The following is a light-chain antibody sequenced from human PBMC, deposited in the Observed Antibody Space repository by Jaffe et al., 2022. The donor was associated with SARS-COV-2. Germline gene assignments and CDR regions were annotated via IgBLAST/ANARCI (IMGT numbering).Light chain of an antibody. Sequence: IVLTQSPGTLSLSPGERATLSCRASQSVSSSYLAWYQQKPGQAPRLLIYGASSRATGIPDRFSGRGSQTDFTLTISRLEPEDFAVYYCQQYGSSPPTFGQGTKVEIK. V-gene: IGKV3-20*01. CDR2: GAS. CDR3: QQYGSSPPT. CDR1: QSVSSSY. J-gene: IGKJ1*01.